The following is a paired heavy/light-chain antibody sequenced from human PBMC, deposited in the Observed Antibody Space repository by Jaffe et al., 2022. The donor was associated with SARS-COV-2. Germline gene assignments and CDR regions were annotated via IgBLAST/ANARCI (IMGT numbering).Heavy chain of an antibody. CDR1: GFSLSTSGVG. CDR3: AHRWFYGGPPGYFDY. J-gene: IGHJ4*02. CDR2: IYWDDDK. D-gene: IGHD4-17*01. V-gene: IGHV2-5*02. Sequence: QITLKESGPTLVKPTQTLTLTCSFSGFSLSTSGVGVGWIRQPPGQALEWLALIYWDDDKRYSPSLKSRLTITKDTSKNQVVLTMTNMDPVDTATYYCAHRWFYGGPPGYFDYWGQGTLVIVSS.
Light chain of an antibody. CDR3: SSYAGTSILGV. Sequence: QSALTQPRSVSGSPGQSVTISCSGTSSDVGGYNYVSWYQQHPGKAPRFIIYDVNKRPSGVPDRFSGSKSGNTASLSISGLQAEDEADYYCSSYAGTSILGVFGGGTKLTVL. CDR1: SSDVGGYNY. CDR2: DVN. J-gene: IGLJ3*02. V-gene: IGLV2-11*01.